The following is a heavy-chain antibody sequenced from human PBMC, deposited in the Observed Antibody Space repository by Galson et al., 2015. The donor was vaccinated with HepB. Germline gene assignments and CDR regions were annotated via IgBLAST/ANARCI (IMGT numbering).Heavy chain of an antibody. CDR2: ISSSSSTI. J-gene: IGHJ6*02. CDR3: ARDPGAEAMDV. CDR1: GFTFSSYS. D-gene: IGHD3-10*01. V-gene: IGHV3-48*01. Sequence: SLRLSCAASGFTFSSYSMNWVRQAPGKGLEWVSYISSSSSTIYYADSVKGRFTISRDNAKNSLYLQMNSLRAEDTAVYYCARDPGAEAMDVWGQGTTVTVSS.